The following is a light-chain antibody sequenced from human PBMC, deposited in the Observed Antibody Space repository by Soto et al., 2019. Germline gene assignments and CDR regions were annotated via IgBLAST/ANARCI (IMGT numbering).Light chain of an antibody. Sequence: IVMTQSRDSLAVCVCERATVNCKSNKSVLYSSNNKNYLAWYQQKPGQPPKALIYWESTRESGVPDRFSGSGSGTDLNLTISRLQAEDVAVYYCQQYYTTPWTCGQGTKVDIK. J-gene: IGKJ1*01. CDR3: QQYYTTPWT. CDR2: WES. V-gene: IGKV4-1*01. CDR1: KSVLYSSNNKNY.